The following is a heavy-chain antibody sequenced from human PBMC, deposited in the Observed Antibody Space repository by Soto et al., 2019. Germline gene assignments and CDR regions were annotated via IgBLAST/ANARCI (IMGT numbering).Heavy chain of an antibody. V-gene: IGHV4-31*03. CDR2: IYYSGST. CDR1: GGSISRGGYY. CDR3: AVSRDGYSMDV. D-gene: IGHD2-2*01. Sequence: PSETLSLTCTVSGGSISRGGYYWSWIRQHPGKGLEWIGYIYYSGSTYYNPSLKSRVTISVDTSKDQFSLKLSSVTAADTAVYYCAVSRDGYSMDVWGQGTTVTVSS. J-gene: IGHJ6*02.